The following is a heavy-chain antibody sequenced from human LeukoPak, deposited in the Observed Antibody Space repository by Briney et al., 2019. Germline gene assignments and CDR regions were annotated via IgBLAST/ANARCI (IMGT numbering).Heavy chain of an antibody. V-gene: IGHV3-21*01. Sequence: PGGSLRLSCAASGFTFSSYSMNWVRQAPGEGLEWVSSISSSSSYIYYADSVKGRFTISRDNAKNSLYLQMNSLRAEDTAVYYCARDSLLEPFDYWGQGTLVTVSS. CDR3: ARDSLLEPFDY. CDR2: ISSSSSYI. J-gene: IGHJ4*02. D-gene: IGHD1-1*01. CDR1: GFTFSSYS.